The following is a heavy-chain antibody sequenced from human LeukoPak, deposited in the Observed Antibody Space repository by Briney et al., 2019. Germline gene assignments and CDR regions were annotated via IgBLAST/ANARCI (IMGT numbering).Heavy chain of an antibody. V-gene: IGHV4-59*01. CDR1: GGSISSYY. CDR2: IYYSGST. CDR3: ARLSSGRRANFDY. J-gene: IGHJ4*02. D-gene: IGHD6-19*01. Sequence: PSETLSLTCTVSGGSISSYYWSWIRQPPGKGLEWIAYIYYSGSTNYNPSLKSRVTISVDTSKNQFSLKLSSVTAADTAVYYCARLSSGRRANFDYWGQGTLVTVSS.